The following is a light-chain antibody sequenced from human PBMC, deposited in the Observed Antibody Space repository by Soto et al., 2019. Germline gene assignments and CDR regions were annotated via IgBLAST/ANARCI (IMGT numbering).Light chain of an antibody. Sequence: DIVLTQSPGTLSLSPGDRATLSCRASQSVSSSYLAWYQQKPGQAPRLLIYGASSRATGIPDRFSGSGSGTDFTLTISRLEPEDFAVYYCQQYGSSRITFGQGTRLEIK. CDR3: QQYGSSRIT. V-gene: IGKV3-20*01. CDR1: QSVSSSY. J-gene: IGKJ5*01. CDR2: GAS.